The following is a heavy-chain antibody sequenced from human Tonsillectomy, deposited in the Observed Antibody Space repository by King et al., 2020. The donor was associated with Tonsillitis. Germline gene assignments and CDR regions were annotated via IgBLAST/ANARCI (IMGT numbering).Heavy chain of an antibody. CDR3: VKDLWADRANS. Sequence: VQLVESGGGLVLPGGSLRLSCSASGFTFSAYAMSWVRQAPGKALEWVSVIYGGGTSAFHTESVKGRFTISRDDSKNTLHLQMNSLRADDTAVYYCVKDLWADRANSWGQGILVTVSS. V-gene: IGHV3-23*03. CDR1: GFTFSAYA. D-gene: IGHD1-26*01. J-gene: IGHJ5*02. CDR2: IYGGGTSA.